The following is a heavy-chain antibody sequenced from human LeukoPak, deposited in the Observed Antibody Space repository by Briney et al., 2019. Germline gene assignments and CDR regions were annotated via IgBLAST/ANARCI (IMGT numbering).Heavy chain of an antibody. V-gene: IGHV1-69*05. CDR1: GGTFSSYA. J-gene: IGHJ4*02. Sequence: SVKVSCKASGGTFSSYAISRVRQAPGQGLEWMGGIIPIFGTANYAQKSQGRVTITTDESTSTAYMELSSLRSEDTAVYYCAIAAAGTGGYYFDYWGQGTLVTVSS. CDR2: IIPIFGTA. CDR3: AIAAAGTGGYYFDY. D-gene: IGHD6-13*01.